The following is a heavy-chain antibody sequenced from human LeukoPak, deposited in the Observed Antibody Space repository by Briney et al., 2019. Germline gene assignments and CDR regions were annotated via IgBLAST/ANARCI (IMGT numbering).Heavy chain of an antibody. CDR2: IYPGDSDT. CDR3: ARHSAAVDTSYFDH. CDR1: GYSFTSYW. Sequence: GELSLISGKGSGYSFTSYWIGWVRQMPGKGLEWMGIIYPGDSDTRYSPSVQGQVTISADQSISTAYLEWSSLKASDNAMYFCARHSAAVDTSYFDHWGRGTLVTVSS. D-gene: IGHD5-18*01. V-gene: IGHV5-51*01. J-gene: IGHJ4*03.